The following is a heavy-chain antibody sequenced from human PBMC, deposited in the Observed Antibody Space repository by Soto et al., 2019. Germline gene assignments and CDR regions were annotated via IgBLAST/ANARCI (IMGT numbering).Heavy chain of an antibody. J-gene: IGHJ5*02. Sequence: ASVKVSCKASGYTFTIYGISCVRQSPVQGLDWMGCISAYNGNTNYAQKLQGRVTMTTDTSTSTAYMELRSLRSDDTAVYYCVYGPRYSGSYLSWGQGTLVTVSS. CDR3: VYGPRYSGSYLS. D-gene: IGHD1-26*01. V-gene: IGHV1-18*04. CDR2: ISAYNGNT. CDR1: GYTFTIYG.